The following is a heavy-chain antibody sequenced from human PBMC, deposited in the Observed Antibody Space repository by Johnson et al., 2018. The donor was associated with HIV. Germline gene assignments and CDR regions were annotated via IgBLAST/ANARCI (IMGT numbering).Heavy chain of an antibody. CDR1: GFTVSTNS. CDR2: IYSGDNT. D-gene: IGHD6-6*01. J-gene: IGHJ3*02. V-gene: IGHV3-66*01. CDR3: ARCDSSSPLRAFDI. Sequence: VQLVESGGGLVQPGGSLRLSCAASGFTVSTNSMSWVRQAPGKGLEWVSVIYSGDNTLYADSVKGRFIVSRDNSKNTLYVQMNSLRAEDTAVYYCARCDSSSPLRAFDIWGQGTMVTVSS.